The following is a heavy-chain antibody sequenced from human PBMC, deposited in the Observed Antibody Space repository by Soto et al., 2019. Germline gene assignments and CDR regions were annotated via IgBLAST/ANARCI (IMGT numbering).Heavy chain of an antibody. CDR3: ARQRLISYYYDSSGSAWFDP. Sequence: GESLKISCKGSGYSFTSYWIGWVRQMPGKGLEWMGIIYPGDSDTRYSPSFQGQVTISADKSISTAYLQWSSLKASDTAMYYCARQRLISYYYDSSGSAWFDPWGQGTLVTVSS. D-gene: IGHD3-22*01. CDR1: GYSFTSYW. J-gene: IGHJ5*02. V-gene: IGHV5-51*01. CDR2: IYPGDSDT.